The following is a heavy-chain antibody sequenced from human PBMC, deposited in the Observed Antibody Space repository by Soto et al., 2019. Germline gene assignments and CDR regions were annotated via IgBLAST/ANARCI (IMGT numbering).Heavy chain of an antibody. Sequence: SGPTLVNPTQTLTLTCTFPGFSLSTSGVGVGWIRQPPGKALEWLALIYWNDDKRYSPSLKSRLTITKDTSKNQVVLTMTNMDPVDTATYYCAHIRYSSGWHYDRFDPSGQGTLVTVSS. J-gene: IGHJ5*02. D-gene: IGHD6-19*01. V-gene: IGHV2-5*01. CDR2: IYWNDDK. CDR3: AHIRYSSGWHYDRFDP. CDR1: GFSLSTSGVG.